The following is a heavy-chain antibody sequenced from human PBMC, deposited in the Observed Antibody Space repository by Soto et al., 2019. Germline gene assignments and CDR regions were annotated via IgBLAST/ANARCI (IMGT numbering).Heavy chain of an antibody. Sequence: QITLKESGPTLVKPTQTLTLTCTFSGFSLSTSGVDVGWIRQPPGKALEWLALIYRDDDKRYKPSLKSRLTITKGTSRNQVVLTMTNMDPLDTATYYCAHRRPYSNSPEYFFDYWGQGTLVTVSS. V-gene: IGHV2-5*02. CDR2: IYRDDDK. J-gene: IGHJ4*02. D-gene: IGHD6-6*01. CDR3: AHRRPYSNSPEYFFDY. CDR1: GFSLSTSGVD.